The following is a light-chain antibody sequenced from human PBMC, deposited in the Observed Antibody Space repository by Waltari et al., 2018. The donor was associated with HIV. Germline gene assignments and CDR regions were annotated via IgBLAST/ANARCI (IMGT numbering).Light chain of an antibody. Sequence: QSALTQPPPASGSLGQSVTISCTGPSRELGSYAFVSRFQQHPLRPPKLLLYEVTRRPSGVSDRFSGSRSGNTAFLSISGLHPDDTATYFCSSYGDPLKVLFGGGTNLTVL. CDR3: SSYGDPLKVL. CDR2: EVT. CDR1: SRELGSYAF. V-gene: IGLV2-8*01. J-gene: IGLJ3*02.